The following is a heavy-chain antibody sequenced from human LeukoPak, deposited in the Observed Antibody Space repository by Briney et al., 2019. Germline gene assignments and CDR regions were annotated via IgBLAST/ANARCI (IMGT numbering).Heavy chain of an antibody. Sequence: NPGGSLRLSCVVSGFTFRSYSMTWVRQAPGKGLEWVSSISTTSSYIYYADSVKGRFTISRDNAKNSLFLQMNSLRGEDTAVYYCARVSRDYDGSGTDYWGQGTLVTVSS. J-gene: IGHJ4*02. V-gene: IGHV3-21*01. CDR2: ISTTSSYI. CDR3: ARVSRDYDGSGTDY. D-gene: IGHD3-22*01. CDR1: GFTFRSYS.